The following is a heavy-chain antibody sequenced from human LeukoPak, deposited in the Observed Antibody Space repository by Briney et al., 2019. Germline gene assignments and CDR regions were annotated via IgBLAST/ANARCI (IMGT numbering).Heavy chain of an antibody. CDR3: ARDLIGSRFDY. D-gene: IGHD1-26*01. V-gene: IGHV6-1*01. Sequence: SQTLSLTCAISGDSVSSNSAAWHWIRQSPSRVLVWLGRTYYRSKWYNDYAGSVRSRITIYSDTSKNQCSLQLNSVTPEDTAVYYCARDLIGSRFDYWGQGTLVTVSS. CDR1: GDSVSSNSAA. J-gene: IGHJ4*02. CDR2: TYYRSKWYN.